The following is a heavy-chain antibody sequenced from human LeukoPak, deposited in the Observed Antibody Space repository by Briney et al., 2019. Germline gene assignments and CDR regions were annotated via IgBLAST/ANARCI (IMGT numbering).Heavy chain of an antibody. CDR3: AKAEYNNGMDY. J-gene: IGHJ4*02. CDR1: GFTFSNYW. CDR2: IKTNGSEI. Sequence: PGGSLRLSCSASGFTFSNYWMHWVRQAPGKGLVWVSHIKTNGSEISYADSVKGRFTISRDNAKNTLSLQMNSLRAEDTAVYYCAKAEYNNGMDYWGQGTLVTASS. V-gene: IGHV3-74*01. D-gene: IGHD6-6*01.